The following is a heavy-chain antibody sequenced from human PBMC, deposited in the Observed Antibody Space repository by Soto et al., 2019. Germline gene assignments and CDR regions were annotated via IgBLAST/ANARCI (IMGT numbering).Heavy chain of an antibody. CDR2: IGSNGAST. D-gene: IGHD6-6*01. Sequence: PRLSCSASGFTFSQSAMHWVRQAPGKGLEYVAAIGSNGASTFYPGSVKGRFIISRDNSKNTLFLQMNTLRPDDTAVYYCVKGTGNNAGSSLWFDSWGQGTLVTVSS. V-gene: IGHV3-64D*06. CDR1: GFTFSQSA. J-gene: IGHJ5*01. CDR3: VKGTGNNAGSSLWFDS.